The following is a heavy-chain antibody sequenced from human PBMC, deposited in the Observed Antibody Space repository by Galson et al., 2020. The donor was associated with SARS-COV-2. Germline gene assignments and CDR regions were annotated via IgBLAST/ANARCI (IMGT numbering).Heavy chain of an antibody. D-gene: IGHD5-18*01. CDR1: GTSISHYY. V-gene: IGHV4-59*01. CDR2: IDNSGTT. Sequence: SETLSLTCTISGTSISHYYWSWIRQPPGKGLEWIGFIDNSGTTNYNPSLKSRVTIPVDTSKNQFSLDLTGVTSAATAVYYCARLTYSFDVWGRGTRVTVSS. J-gene: IGHJ4*02. CDR3: ARLTYSFDV.